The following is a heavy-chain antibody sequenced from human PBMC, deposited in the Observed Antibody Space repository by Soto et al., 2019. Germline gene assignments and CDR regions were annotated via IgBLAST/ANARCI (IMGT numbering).Heavy chain of an antibody. D-gene: IGHD3-10*01. CDR3: ARDVWFGELFLYNWFDP. CDR2: IYSGGST. J-gene: IGHJ5*02. CDR1: GFTVSSNY. V-gene: IGHV3-66*01. Sequence: EVQLVESGGSLVQPGGSPRLSCAASGFTVSSNYMSWVRQAPGKGLEWVSVIYSGGSTYYADSVKGRFTISRDNSKNTLYLQMNSLRAEDTAVYYCARDVWFGELFLYNWFDPWGQGTLVTVSS.